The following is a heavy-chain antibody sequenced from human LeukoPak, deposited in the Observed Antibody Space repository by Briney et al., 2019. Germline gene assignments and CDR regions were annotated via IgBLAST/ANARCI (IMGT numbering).Heavy chain of an antibody. Sequence: GGSLRLSCAASGFTFSNYNMNWVRQAPGKGLEWVSSISSSSTYIYYADSVKGRFTISRDNAKNSLYLQMNSLRAEDTALYYCARDERWLLLPFDDWGQGTLVTVSS. CDR1: GFTFSNYN. V-gene: IGHV3-21*01. J-gene: IGHJ4*02. CDR3: ARDERWLLLPFDD. CDR2: ISSSSTYI. D-gene: IGHD3-22*01.